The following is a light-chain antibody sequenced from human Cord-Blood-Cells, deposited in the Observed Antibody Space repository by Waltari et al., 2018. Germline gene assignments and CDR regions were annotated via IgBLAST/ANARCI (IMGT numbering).Light chain of an antibody. CDR3: QQRSNWPPGIT. CDR2: DAS. J-gene: IGKJ3*01. Sequence: EIVLTQSPATLYLSRGERATLSCRASQSVSSYLAWYQQKPGQAPRLLIYDASNRATGIPARFSGSGSGTDFTLTISSLEPEDFAVYYCQQRSNWPPGITFGPGTKVDIK. V-gene: IGKV3-11*01. CDR1: QSVSSY.